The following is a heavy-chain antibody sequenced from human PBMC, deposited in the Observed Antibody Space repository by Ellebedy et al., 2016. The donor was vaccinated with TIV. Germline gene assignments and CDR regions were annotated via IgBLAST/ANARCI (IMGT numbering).Heavy chain of an antibody. J-gene: IGHJ4*02. Sequence: AASVKVSCKASGYTFTGYSMHWVRQAPGQGLEWMGWINPNSGGTNYAQNFQGWVTMTRDTSISTAYLELTTLKSDDTAVYYCARGQSFQYWLNLDYWGQGTLVTVPS. V-gene: IGHV1-2*04. CDR3: ARGQSFQYWLNLDY. CDR2: INPNSGGT. D-gene: IGHD2-8*02. CDR1: GYTFTGYS.